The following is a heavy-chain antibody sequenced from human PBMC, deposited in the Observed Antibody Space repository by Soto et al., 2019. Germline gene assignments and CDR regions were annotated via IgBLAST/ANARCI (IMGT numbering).Heavy chain of an antibody. CDR1: GYTFTGYY. V-gene: IGHV1-2*02. Sequence: QVQLVQSGAEVKKPGASVKVSCKTSGYTFTGYYIYWVRQAPGQGLEWMGWINPHSGGTDSSQKFQGRATMTRDTSISTAYVELSRLRSDDTAVYYCTGTSCSSTACPATYWGQGTLVIVSS. J-gene: IGHJ4*02. CDR2: INPHSGGT. CDR3: TGTSCSSTACPATY. D-gene: IGHD2-2*01.